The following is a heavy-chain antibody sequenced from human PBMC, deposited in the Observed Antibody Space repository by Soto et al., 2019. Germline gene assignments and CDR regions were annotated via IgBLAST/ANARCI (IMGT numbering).Heavy chain of an antibody. V-gene: IGHV1-69*13. J-gene: IGHJ4*02. CDR2: IIPIFGTA. CDR1: GGTFSSYA. Sequence: SVKVSCKASGGTFSSYAISWVRQAPGQGLEWMGGIIPIFGTANYAQKFQGRVTITADESTSTAYMELSSLRSEDTAVYYCARLGKQWLVYFDYWGQGTLVTVSS. CDR3: ARLGKQWLVYFDY. D-gene: IGHD6-19*01.